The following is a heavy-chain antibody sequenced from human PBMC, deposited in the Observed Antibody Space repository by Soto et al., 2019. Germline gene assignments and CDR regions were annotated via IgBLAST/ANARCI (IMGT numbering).Heavy chain of an antibody. D-gene: IGHD3-22*01. CDR3: ARGSIVVISRDWLDP. CDR1: GFTSSNYG. J-gene: IGHJ5*02. Sequence: QVQLVESGGGVVQPGRSLRLSCTASGFTSSNYGMHWVRQAPGKGLEWVAVISDGGSNKDYADSVRGRFTISRDNSKNTLYLQMNSLTAQDTAMYYCARGSIVVISRDWLDPWGQGTLVTVSS. CDR2: ISDGGSNK. V-gene: IGHV3-30*03.